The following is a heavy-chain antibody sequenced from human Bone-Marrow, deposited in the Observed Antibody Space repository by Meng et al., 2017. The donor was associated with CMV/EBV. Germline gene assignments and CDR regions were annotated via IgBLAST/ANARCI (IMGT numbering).Heavy chain of an antibody. CDR2: ISYDGSNK. CDR1: GFTFSSYA. J-gene: IGHJ4*02. CDR3: AKDEGYYDSSGYPHY. Sequence: GESLKISCAASGFTFSSYAMHWVRQAPGKGLEWVAVISYDGSNKYYADSVKGRFTISRDNSKNTLYLQMNSLRAEDTAVYYCAKDEGYYDSSGYPHYWGQGTLVTVSS. V-gene: IGHV3-30*04. D-gene: IGHD3-22*01.